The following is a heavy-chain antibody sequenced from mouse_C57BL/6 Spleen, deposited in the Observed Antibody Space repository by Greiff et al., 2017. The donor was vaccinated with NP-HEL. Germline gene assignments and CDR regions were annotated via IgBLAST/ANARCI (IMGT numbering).Heavy chain of an antibody. V-gene: IGHV5-16*01. CDR2: INYDGSST. CDR3: ARISSYGFYAMDY. D-gene: IGHD1-1*01. CDR1: GFTFSDYY. J-gene: IGHJ4*01. Sequence: DVQLVESEGGLVQPGSSMKLSCTASGFTFSDYYMAWVRQVPEKGLEWVANINYDGSSTYYLDSLKSRFIISRDNAKNILYLQMSSLKSEDTATYYCARISSYGFYAMDYWGQGTSVTVSS.